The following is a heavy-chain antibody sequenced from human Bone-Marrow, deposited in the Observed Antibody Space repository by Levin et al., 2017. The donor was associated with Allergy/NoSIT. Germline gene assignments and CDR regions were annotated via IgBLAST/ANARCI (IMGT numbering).Heavy chain of an antibody. D-gene: IGHD6-19*01. V-gene: IGHV5-10-1*01. CDR1: GYTFTSYW. CDR3: ARHAWGSSGWFYFDD. J-gene: IGHJ4*02. Sequence: GESLKISCKGSGYTFTSYWITWVRQMPGKGLEWMGRIAPSDSSTKYSPSFQGHVTISVDKSINTAYLQWSTLEATDTAIYYCARHAWGSSGWFYFDDWGQGTLVIVSS. CDR2: IAPSDSST.